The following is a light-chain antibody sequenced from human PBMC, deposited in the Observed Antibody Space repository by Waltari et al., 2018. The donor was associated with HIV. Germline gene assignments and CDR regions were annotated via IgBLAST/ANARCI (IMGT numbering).Light chain of an antibody. CDR1: SSNIGSNY. J-gene: IGLJ1*01. V-gene: IGLV1-47*01. CDR3: AAWGDSLSSYV. CDR2: RNN. Sequence: QSVLTQPPSASGTPGQRVTISCSGSSSNIGSNYVYWYQQLPGTAPKLLIYRNNQRPSGVPDRFSGSNSGTSASLAISGLRSEDEADYYCAAWGDSLSSYVFGTGTEVTVL.